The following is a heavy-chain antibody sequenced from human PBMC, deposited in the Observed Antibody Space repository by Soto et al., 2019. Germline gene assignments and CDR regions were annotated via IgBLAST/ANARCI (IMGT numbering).Heavy chain of an antibody. CDR1: GGSISTYY. Sequence: AETLSLTCTVSGGSISTYYWSWIRQPPGKGLEWIGYVYYSGSTNYNPSLKSRVTISVDTSKNQFSLNLSSVTAADTAVYYCTRALDMSGPSLDYWGQGTLVTVSS. V-gene: IGHV4-59*01. CDR3: TRALDMSGPSLDY. D-gene: IGHD2-2*03. CDR2: VYYSGST. J-gene: IGHJ4*02.